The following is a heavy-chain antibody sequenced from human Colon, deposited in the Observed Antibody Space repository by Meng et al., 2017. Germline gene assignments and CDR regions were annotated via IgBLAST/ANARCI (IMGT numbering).Heavy chain of an antibody. V-gene: IGHV4-34*01. CDR1: GGSFSDYY. Sequence: QVLRRQWGAVRLKPSETLSLPRAGDGGSFSDYYLTWIRQPPGKGLEWVGEIHPSGGTYYSPSLQSRVTITLDTSKNQFSLTLSSMTAADTAVYYCARGVDWAKSGNFWGQGTLVTVSS. D-gene: IGHD3-9*01. CDR3: ARGVDWAKSGNF. J-gene: IGHJ4*02. CDR2: IHPSGGT.